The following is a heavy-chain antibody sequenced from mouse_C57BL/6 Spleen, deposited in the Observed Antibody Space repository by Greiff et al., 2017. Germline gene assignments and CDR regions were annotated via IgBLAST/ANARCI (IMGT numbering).Heavy chain of an antibody. V-gene: IGHV5-17*01. J-gene: IGHJ4*01. Sequence: EVKLVESGGGLVKPGGSLKLSCAASGFTFSDYGMHWVRQAPEKGLEWVAYISSGGSTIYYADTVKGRFTISRDNAKNTLFLQMTSLRSEDTAMYYCARERRGYYAMDYWGQGTSVTVSS. CDR1: GFTFSDYG. CDR2: ISSGGSTI. CDR3: ARERRGYYAMDY.